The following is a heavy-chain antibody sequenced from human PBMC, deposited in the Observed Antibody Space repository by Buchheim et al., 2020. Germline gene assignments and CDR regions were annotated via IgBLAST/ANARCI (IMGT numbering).Heavy chain of an antibody. V-gene: IGHV1-18*04. CDR3: ARAPLDTAMVNDAFDI. J-gene: IGHJ3*02. D-gene: IGHD5-18*01. CDR2: INTYTGNT. Sequence: QVQLVQSGSEVKKPGASVKVSCKASAYNLIGDGFSWVRQAPGQGLEWMGWINTYTGNTDYAQKLQGRVTMTTDTSTSTAYMELRSLRSDDTAVYYCARAPLDTAMVNDAFDIWGQGT. CDR1: AYNLIGDG.